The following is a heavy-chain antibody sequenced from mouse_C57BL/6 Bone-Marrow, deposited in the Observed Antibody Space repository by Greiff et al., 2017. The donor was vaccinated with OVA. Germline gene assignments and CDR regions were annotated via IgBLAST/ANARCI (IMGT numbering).Heavy chain of an antibody. CDR2: IYPRSGNT. V-gene: IGHV1-81*01. J-gene: IGHJ1*03. CDR1: GYTFTSYG. CDR3: ARFGPYYGSSYGYFDV. Sequence: LQESGAELARPGASVKLSCKASGYTFTSYGISWVKQRTGQGLEWIGEIYPRSGNTYYNEKFKGKATLTADKSSSTAYMELRSLTSEDSAVYFCARFGPYYGSSYGYFDVWGTGTTVTVSS. D-gene: IGHD1-1*01.